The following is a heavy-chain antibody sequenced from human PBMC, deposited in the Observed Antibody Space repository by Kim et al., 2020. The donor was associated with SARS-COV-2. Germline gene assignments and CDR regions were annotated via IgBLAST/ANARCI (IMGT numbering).Heavy chain of an antibody. Sequence: SETLSLTCAVYGGSFSGYYWSWIRQPPGKGLEWIGEINHSGSTNYNPSLKSRVTISVDTSKNQFSLKLSSVTAADTAVYYCARGPRIPVFDYWGQGTLVT. CDR2: INHSGST. CDR1: GGSFSGYY. CDR3: ARGPRIPVFDY. D-gene: IGHD2-21*01. J-gene: IGHJ4*02. V-gene: IGHV4-34*01.